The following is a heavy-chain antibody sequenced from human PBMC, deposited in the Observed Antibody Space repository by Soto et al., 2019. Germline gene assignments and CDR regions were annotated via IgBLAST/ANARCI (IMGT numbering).Heavy chain of an antibody. V-gene: IGHV4-34*01. CDR1: GGSFSGYY. CDR3: ARGALTEPIDY. J-gene: IGHJ4*02. CDR2: INHSGST. Sequence: QVQLQQWGAGLLKPSETLSLTCAVYGGSFSGYYWSWIRQPPGKGLEWIGEINHSGSTNYNPSIRSRVTISVDTSKNQFSLKLSSVTAADTAVYYCARGALTEPIDYWGQGTLVTVSS.